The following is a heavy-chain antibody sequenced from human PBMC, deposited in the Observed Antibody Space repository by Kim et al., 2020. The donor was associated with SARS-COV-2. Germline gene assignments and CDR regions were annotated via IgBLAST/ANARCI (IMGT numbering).Heavy chain of an antibody. J-gene: IGHJ4*02. CDR2: IKSKTDGGTT. CDR1: GFTFSNAW. CDR3: TTDLDDYGVPRGY. Sequence: GGSLRLSCAASGFTFSNAWMSWVRQAPGKGLEWVGRIKSKTDGGTTDYAAPVKGRFTISRDDSKNTLYLQINSLKTEDTAVYYCTTDLDDYGVPRGYWGQGTLVTVSS. D-gene: IGHD4-17*01. V-gene: IGHV3-15*01.